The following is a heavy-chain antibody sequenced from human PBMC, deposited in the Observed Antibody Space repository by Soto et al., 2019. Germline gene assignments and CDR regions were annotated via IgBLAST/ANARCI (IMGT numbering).Heavy chain of an antibody. Sequence: SETLSLTCTVSGGSISGYYWSWVRQPAGKGLEWVGRIYSDGTTNYSPSLKSRVTMSLDTSRDQFSLHLNSVTAADTAVYYCSRVGCSNSKCYTRGMDVWGQGTTVTVSS. CDR3: SRVGCSNSKCYTRGMDV. CDR1: GGSISGYY. J-gene: IGHJ6*02. CDR2: IYSDGTT. V-gene: IGHV4-4*07. D-gene: IGHD2-2*01.